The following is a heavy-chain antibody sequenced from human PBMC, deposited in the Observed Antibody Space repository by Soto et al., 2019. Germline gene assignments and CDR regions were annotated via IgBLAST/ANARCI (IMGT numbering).Heavy chain of an antibody. D-gene: IGHD5-12*01. Sequence: GGSLRLSCAASGFTFSSYAVQWVRQAPGKGLEWVAIISYDGRDEDYADPVKGRFTISRDNSRSTLYLQMNSLRPEDTAVFYCAKGRGYSGYFNGETDSWGQGILVTVSS. CDR1: GFTFSSYA. CDR3: AKGRGYSGYFNGETDS. CDR2: ISYDGRDE. V-gene: IGHV3-30*04. J-gene: IGHJ4*02.